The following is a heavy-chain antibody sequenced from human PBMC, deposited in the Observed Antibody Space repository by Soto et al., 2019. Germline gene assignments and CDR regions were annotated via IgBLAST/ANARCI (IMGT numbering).Heavy chain of an antibody. CDR3: SRGILV. CDR2: ISYGGST. Sequence: QVQLQESGPGLVKPSQTLSLTCTVSGGSINSDGYCWSWIRQHPGKGLDWIGCISYGGSTSYNPSLKSRVTISVDTSKNQFSLKLTSVTAADTAVYYCSRGILVWGQGALITVSS. D-gene: IGHD5-18*01. J-gene: IGHJ4*02. V-gene: IGHV4-31*03. CDR1: GGSINSDGYC.